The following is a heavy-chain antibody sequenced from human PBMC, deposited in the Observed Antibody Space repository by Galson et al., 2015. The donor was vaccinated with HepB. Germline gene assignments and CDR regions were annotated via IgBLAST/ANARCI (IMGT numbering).Heavy chain of an antibody. CDR2: ISSYYGNT. J-gene: IGHJ3*01. CDR3: ARDDDGGPHDPFDF. D-gene: IGHD1-1*01. V-gene: IGHV1-18*04. Sequence: SVKVSCKASGYTFTTYGISWVRQAPGQGLEWMGWISSYYGNTIYAQKFQGRVSMSRDTSTTTAYMELRSLRFDDTAVYYCARDDDGGPHDPFDFWGQGTRVTVSS. CDR1: GYTFTTYG.